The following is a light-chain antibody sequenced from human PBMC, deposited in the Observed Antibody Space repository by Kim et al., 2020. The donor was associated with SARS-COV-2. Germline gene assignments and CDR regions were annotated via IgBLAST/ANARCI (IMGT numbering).Light chain of an antibody. CDR1: SLKTYF. J-gene: IGLJ2*01. Sequence: SSELTQDPAVSVALGQRVSITCRGDSLKTYFVSWYQQMPGQAPRLVIFGKNNGPSGIPDCFSGSNSGDTSSLTITGTQAEDEADYYCTARDSGGYVVFGG. CDR2: GKN. V-gene: IGLV3-19*01. CDR3: TARDSGGYVV.